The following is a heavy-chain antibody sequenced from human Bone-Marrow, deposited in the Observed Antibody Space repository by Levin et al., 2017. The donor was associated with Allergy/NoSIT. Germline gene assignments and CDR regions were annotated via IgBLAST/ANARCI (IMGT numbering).Heavy chain of an antibody. CDR1: GFTFSSYS. D-gene: IGHD3-10*01. V-gene: IGHV3-21*01. CDR3: ARDHFYYPRAFDI. Sequence: GESLKISCAASGFTFSSYSMNWVRQAPGKGLEWVSSISSSSSYIYYADSVKGRFTISRDNAKNSLYLQMNSLRAEDTAVYYCARDHFYYPRAFDIWGQGTMVTVSS. CDR2: ISSSSSYI. J-gene: IGHJ3*02.